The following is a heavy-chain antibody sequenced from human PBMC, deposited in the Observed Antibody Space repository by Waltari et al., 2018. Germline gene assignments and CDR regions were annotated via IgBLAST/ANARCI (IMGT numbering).Heavy chain of an antibody. CDR1: GGTFSSYA. V-gene: IGHV1-69*01. CDR3: ARTYYYGSGSYYKAMSPFDY. D-gene: IGHD3-10*01. CDR2: IIPSFGTA. Sequence: QVQLVQSGAEVKKPGSSVKVSCKASGGTFSSYAISWVRQAPGQGLEWMGGIIPSFGTANYAQKFQGRVTITADESTSTAYMELSSLRSEDTAVYYCARTYYYGSGSYYKAMSPFDYWGQGTLVTVSS. J-gene: IGHJ4*02.